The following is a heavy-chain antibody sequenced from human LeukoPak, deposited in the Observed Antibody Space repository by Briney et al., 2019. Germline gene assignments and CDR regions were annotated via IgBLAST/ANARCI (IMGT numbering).Heavy chain of an antibody. CDR3: ATLPTTVVIGGGFNFDY. CDR2: IVVGSGNT. J-gene: IGHJ4*02. D-gene: IGHD4-23*01. CDR1: GFTFISSA. Sequence: ASVKVSCKTSGFTFISSAVQWVRQARGQRLEWIGWIVVGSGNTNYAQKFQEGVTITRDMSTSTAYMELSSLRSEDTAVYYCATLPTTVVIGGGFNFDYWGQGTLVTVSS. V-gene: IGHV1-58*01.